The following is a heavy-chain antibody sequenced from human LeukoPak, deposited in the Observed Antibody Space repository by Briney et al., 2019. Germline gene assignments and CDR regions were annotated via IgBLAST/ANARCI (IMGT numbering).Heavy chain of an antibody. CDR1: GGTFSSYA. V-gene: IGHV1-69*01. CDR2: IIPIFGTA. D-gene: IGHD2-15*01. Sequence: ASVKVSCKASGGTFSSYAISWVRQAPGQGLEWMGGIIPIFGTANYAQKFQGRVTITADESTSTAYMELSSLRSEDTAVYYCAREEVVAAGFDYWGQGTLVTVSS. CDR3: AREEVVAAGFDY. J-gene: IGHJ4*02.